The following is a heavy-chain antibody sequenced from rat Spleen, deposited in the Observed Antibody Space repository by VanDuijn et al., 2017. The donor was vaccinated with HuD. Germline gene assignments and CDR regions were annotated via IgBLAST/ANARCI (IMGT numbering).Heavy chain of an antibody. CDR2: ITADGVGT. CDR3: AKRDYDGYYPFAY. Sequence: EVQLVETGGDLVQPGRSLKLSCVASGFTFSRYWMYWIRQAPGKGLEWVSSITADGVGTYYPDSVKGRFTISRDNSENTVYLQMNSLRSEDTATYYCAKRDYDGYYPFAYWGQGVMVTVSS. V-gene: IGHV5-58*01. D-gene: IGHD1-12*03. J-gene: IGHJ2*01. CDR1: GFTFSRYW.